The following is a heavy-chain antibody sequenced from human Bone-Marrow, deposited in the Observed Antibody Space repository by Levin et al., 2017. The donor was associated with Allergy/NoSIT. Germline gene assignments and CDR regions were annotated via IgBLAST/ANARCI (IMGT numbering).Heavy chain of an antibody. CDR2: ISWNSGKT. V-gene: IGHV3-9*01. J-gene: IGHJ3*01. D-gene: IGHD1/OR15-1a*01. Sequence: GGSLRLSCTASGFTFTTYWMTWVRQAPGKGLEWVSGISWNSGKTHYADSVKGRFIISRDNAKNSLYLQMNSLRTEDTALYYCVKSLNTMTIHDGFDFWGQGTMVTVSA. CDR3: VKSLNTMTIHDGFDF. CDR1: GFTFTTYW.